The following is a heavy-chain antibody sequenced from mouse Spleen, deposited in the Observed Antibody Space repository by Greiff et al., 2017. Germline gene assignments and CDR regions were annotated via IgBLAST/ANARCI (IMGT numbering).Heavy chain of an antibody. V-gene: IGHV1-59*01. CDR3: ARSGQLGRYWYFDV. CDR1: GYTFTSYW. CDR2: IDPSDSYT. J-gene: IGHJ1*03. D-gene: IGHD4-1*02. Sequence: QVHVKQPGAELVRPGTSVKLSCKASGYTFTSYWMHWVKQRPGQGLEWIGVIDPSDSYTNYNQKFKGKATLTVDTSSSTAYMQLSSLTSEDSAVYYCARSGQLGRYWYFDVWGTGTTVTVSS.